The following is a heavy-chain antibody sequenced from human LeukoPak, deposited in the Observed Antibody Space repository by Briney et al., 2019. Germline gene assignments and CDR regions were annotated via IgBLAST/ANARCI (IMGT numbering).Heavy chain of an antibody. CDR2: ISAYNGNT. V-gene: IGHV1-18*01. CDR3: ARDGGKRYYDSSGYYYGPTGYYFDY. D-gene: IGHD3-22*01. Sequence: ASVKVSCTASGYTFTSYGISWVRQAPGQGLEWMGWISAYNGNTNYAQKLQGRVTMTTDTSTSTAYMELRSLRSDDTAVYYSARDGGKRYYDSSGYYYGPTGYYFDYWGQGTLVTVSS. J-gene: IGHJ4*02. CDR1: GYTFTSYG.